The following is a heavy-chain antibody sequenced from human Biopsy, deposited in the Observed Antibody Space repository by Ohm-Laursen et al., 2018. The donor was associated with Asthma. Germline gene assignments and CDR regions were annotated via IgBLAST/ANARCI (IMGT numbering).Heavy chain of an antibody. CDR3: ARAVDYAHYYGIDV. CDR1: GYTFNSAG. J-gene: IGHJ6*02. CDR2: ISVYNGNT. D-gene: IGHD3-16*01. Sequence: SVKVSCKTSGYTFNSAGITWVRQAPGQGLEWMGWISVYNGNTKVAQKLQDRVTMITDTSTSTAYMELRGLRSDDTAVYFCARAVDYAHYYGIDVWGQGTTVTVS. V-gene: IGHV1-18*01.